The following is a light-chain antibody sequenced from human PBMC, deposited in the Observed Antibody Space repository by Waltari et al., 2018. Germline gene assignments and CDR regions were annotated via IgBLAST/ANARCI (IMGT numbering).Light chain of an antibody. V-gene: IGKV3D-15*01. CDR3: HQYNNWWT. J-gene: IGKJ1*01. Sequence: ETVLTQSPATLSVSPGERVTLSCRSSQSVSTNVAWYQQKPGQAPRLLIYGVSTRATCIPGRFSGSGSGTEFTLTINTLQSEDFAVYYCHQYNNWWTFGQGTKVEIK. CDR1: QSVSTN. CDR2: GVS.